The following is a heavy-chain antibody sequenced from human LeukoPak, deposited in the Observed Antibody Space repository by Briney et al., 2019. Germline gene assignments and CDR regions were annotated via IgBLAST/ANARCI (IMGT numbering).Heavy chain of an antibody. CDR1: GYTFTSYD. CDR2: MNPNSGNT. Sequence: ASVKVSCKASGYTFTSYDINWVQQATGQGLEWMGWMNPNSGNTGYAQKFQGRVTMTRNTSISTAYMELSSLRSEDTAVYYCARVYPMIVMDYFDYWGQGTLVTVSS. J-gene: IGHJ4*02. D-gene: IGHD3-22*01. V-gene: IGHV1-8*01. CDR3: ARVYPMIVMDYFDY.